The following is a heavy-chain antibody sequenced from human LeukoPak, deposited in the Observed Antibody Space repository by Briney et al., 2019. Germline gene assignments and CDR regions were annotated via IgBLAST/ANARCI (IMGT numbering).Heavy chain of an antibody. CDR2: IYSGGST. V-gene: IGHV3-66*01. D-gene: IGHD3-3*01. Sequence: GGSLRLSCAASGFTVSSNYMSWVRQAPGKGLEWVSVIYSGGSTYYADSVKGRFTISRDNSKNTLYLQMNSLRAEDTAVYYCASSRITIFGVVIISSYWGQGTLVTVSS. J-gene: IGHJ4*02. CDR1: GFTVSSNY. CDR3: ASSRITIFGVVIISSY.